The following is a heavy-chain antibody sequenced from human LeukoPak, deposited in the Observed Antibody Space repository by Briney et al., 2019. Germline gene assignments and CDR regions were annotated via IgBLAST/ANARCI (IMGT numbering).Heavy chain of an antibody. CDR1: GGSISSYY. CDR3: ARERGHPRNLVDY. D-gene: IGHD4-11*01. Sequence: SETLSLTCTVSGGSISSYYWSWIRQPPGKGLEWIGYIYYSGSTNYNPSLKSRVTISVDTSKNQFSLKLSSVTAADTAVYYCARERGHPRNLVDYWGQGTLVTVSS. V-gene: IGHV4-59*01. J-gene: IGHJ4*02. CDR2: IYYSGST.